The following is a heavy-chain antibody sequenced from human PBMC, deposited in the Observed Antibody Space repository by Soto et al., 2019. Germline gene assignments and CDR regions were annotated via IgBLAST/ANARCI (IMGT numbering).Heavy chain of an antibody. CDR2: ISYDGSNK. D-gene: IGHD3-22*01. J-gene: IGHJ4*02. Sequence: QVQLVESGGGVVQPGRSLRLSCAASGFTFSSYAMHWVRQAPGKGLEWVAVISYDGSNKYYADSVKGRFTISRDNSKNTLYLQMNSLRAEYTAVYYCAREREQFGDYYDSSGYYDYWGQGTLVTVSS. V-gene: IGHV3-30-3*01. CDR1: GFTFSSYA. CDR3: AREREQFGDYYDSSGYYDY.